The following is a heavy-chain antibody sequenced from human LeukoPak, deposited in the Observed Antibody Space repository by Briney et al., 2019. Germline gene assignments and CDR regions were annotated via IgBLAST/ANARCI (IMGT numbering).Heavy chain of an antibody. J-gene: IGHJ6*03. V-gene: IGHV3-66*01. CDR2: IYSGGST. CDR1: GFTVSSNY. D-gene: IGHD6-13*01. CDR3: ARDRTGQQLMSRKDYYYMDV. Sequence: GGSLGLSCAASGFTVSSNYMSWVPQAPGKGREWVSDIYSGGSTYYADFVKGRFTISRDNSKNTLYLQMKSLRAEDTAVYYCARDRTGQQLMSRKDYYYMDVWGKGTTVTISS.